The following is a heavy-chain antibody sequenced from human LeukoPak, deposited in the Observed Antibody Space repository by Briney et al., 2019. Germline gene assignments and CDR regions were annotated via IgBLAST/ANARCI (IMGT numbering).Heavy chain of an antibody. D-gene: IGHD3-9*01. CDR1: GFTFSSYA. J-gene: IGHJ4*02. CDR3: AKDTSHASRYFDWLLWPPDY. CDR2: ISGSGGST. V-gene: IGHV3-23*01. Sequence: PGGSLRLSCAASGFTFSSYAMSWVRQAPGKGLEWVSAISGSGGSTYYADSVKGRFTISRDNSKNTLYLQMNSLRAEDTAVYYCAKDTSHASRYFDWLLWPPDYWGQGTLVTVSS.